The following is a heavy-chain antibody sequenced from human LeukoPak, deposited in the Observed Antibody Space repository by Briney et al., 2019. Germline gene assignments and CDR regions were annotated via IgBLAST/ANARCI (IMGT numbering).Heavy chain of an antibody. CDR2: ISSSSSYI. J-gene: IGHJ4*02. CDR3: QTYYYDSSGYFLFDY. V-gene: IGHV3-21*01. D-gene: IGHD3-22*01. CDR1: GFTFSSYS. Sequence: GGSLRLSCAASGFTFSSYSMNWVRQAPGKGLEWVSSISSSSSYIYYADSVKGRFTISRDNAKNSLYLQMNSLRAEDTAVYYCQTYYYDSSGYFLFDYWGQGTLVTVSS.